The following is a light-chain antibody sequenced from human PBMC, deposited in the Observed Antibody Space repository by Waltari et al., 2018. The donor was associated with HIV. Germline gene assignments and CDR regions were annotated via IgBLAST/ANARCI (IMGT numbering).Light chain of an antibody. Sequence: DVVMTQSPDSLTVSVGERATLNCKSSQSLLYGSNNKNYLAWYQQRPGHRPKLLIYWASTRQSGVPDRFSGSGSGTDFSLTISSLQAEDVAVYYCQKYYLVPYTFGQGTKLEIK. CDR2: WAS. CDR1: QSLLYGSNNKNY. V-gene: IGKV4-1*01. CDR3: QKYYLVPYT. J-gene: IGKJ2*01.